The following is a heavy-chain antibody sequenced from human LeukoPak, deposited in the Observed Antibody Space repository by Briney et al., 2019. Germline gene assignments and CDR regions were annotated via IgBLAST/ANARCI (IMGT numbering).Heavy chain of an antibody. D-gene: IGHD6-19*01. CDR2: ISWNSGSI. CDR1: GFIFSNYA. CDR3: AKDNRRHYTSGPNPDSLH. J-gene: IGHJ4*02. V-gene: IGHV3-9*01. Sequence: GGSLRLSCAGSGFIFSNYAMHRVRQPPGKGLEWVSGISWNSGSIDYADSVKGRFTISRDNAKNSLYLQMNSLRVEDTAFYYCAKDNRRHYTSGPNPDSLHWGQGALVTVSS.